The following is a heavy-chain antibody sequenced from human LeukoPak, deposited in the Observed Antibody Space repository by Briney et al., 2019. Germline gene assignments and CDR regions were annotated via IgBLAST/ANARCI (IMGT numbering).Heavy chain of an antibody. Sequence: QTGGSLRLSCVASGFTFSRHYMSWVRQAPGKGLEWVANIKQDSSAKAYVDSVKGRFTVSRDNAKNSMSLQMNSLRAEDTAIYYCVRWSYDNSAYYYDHWGQGTLVTVSS. CDR3: VRWSYDNSAYYYDH. CDR1: GFTFSRHY. J-gene: IGHJ4*02. D-gene: IGHD3-22*01. CDR2: IKQDSSAK. V-gene: IGHV3-7*03.